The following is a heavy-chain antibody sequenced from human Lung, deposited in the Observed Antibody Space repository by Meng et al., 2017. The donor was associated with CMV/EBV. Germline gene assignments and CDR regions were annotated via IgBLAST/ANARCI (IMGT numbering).Heavy chain of an antibody. V-gene: IGHV3-9*01. CDR2: ISWNSGRV. CDR3: AKDSSSVCYYGMDV. CDR1: GFTFEDYA. Sequence: SCAASGFTFEDYAMHWVRQAPGKGLEWVSCISWNSGRVGYSDSVEDRFTISRNNAKNSLYLQMNSMRGDDTALYYCAKDSSSVCYYGMDVWGQGTTVTVSS. D-gene: IGHD2-15*01. J-gene: IGHJ6*01.